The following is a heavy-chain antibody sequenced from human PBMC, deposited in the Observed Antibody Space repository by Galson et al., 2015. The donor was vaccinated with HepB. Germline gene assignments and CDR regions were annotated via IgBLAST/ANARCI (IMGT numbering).Heavy chain of an antibody. CDR2: ISYDGSKK. CDR1: GFTFSNYG. D-gene: IGHD3-3*01. J-gene: IGHJ4*02. Sequence: SLRLSCAASGFTFSNYGIHWVRQAPGKGLEWVGVISYDGSKKYYADSVKGRFTISRDNSKNTLYLQMNSLRVEDTAVFYCAKDHLEWPKNYSDYWGQGTLVTVSS. CDR3: AKDHLEWPKNYSDY. V-gene: IGHV3-30*18.